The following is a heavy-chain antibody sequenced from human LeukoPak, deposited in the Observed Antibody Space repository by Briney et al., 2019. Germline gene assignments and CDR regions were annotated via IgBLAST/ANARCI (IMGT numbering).Heavy chain of an antibody. V-gene: IGHV3-11*04. Sequence: PGGSLRLSCAAAGFSFSDYYMSWIRQAPGKGLEWVSDISSSGSTIYYADSVKGRFTISRDNAKKTLYLQMNSLRAEDTAVYYCAREGAPPPNYSSRQNYFDYWGQGTLVTVSS. CDR2: ISSSGSTI. CDR1: GFSFSDYY. CDR3: AREGAPPPNYSSRQNYFDY. D-gene: IGHD6-13*01. J-gene: IGHJ4*02.